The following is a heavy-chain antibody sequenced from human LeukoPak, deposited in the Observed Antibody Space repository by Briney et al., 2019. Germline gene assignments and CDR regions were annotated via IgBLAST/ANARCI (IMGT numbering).Heavy chain of an antibody. CDR2: ISGYNGNT. Sequence: ASVKVSCKASGYSFANYSISWVRQAPGQGLEWMGWISGYNGNTSYAQNLQDGVTMTTDTSTSTAYMELRSLRSDDTAVYYCARVGPYDSGSYYNINPYYYCMDVWGKGTTVTVSS. V-gene: IGHV1-18*01. CDR3: ARVGPYDSGSYYNINPYYYCMDV. J-gene: IGHJ6*03. D-gene: IGHD3-10*01. CDR1: GYSFANYS.